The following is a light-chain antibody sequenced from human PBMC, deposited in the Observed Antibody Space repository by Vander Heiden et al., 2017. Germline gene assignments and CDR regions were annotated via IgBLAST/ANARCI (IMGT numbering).Light chain of an antibody. CDR3: CAYAGTRV. Sequence: PWLSIAFSSTRTSSDVGSYNLVSWYQPHPGKAPKLMIYEVSKRPSGVSNSFSGSKSGSTDTLTVSERQAEEGADDYGCAYAGTRVFGGGTKLTVL. CDR2: EVS. V-gene: IGLV2-23*02. J-gene: IGLJ3*02. CDR1: SSDVGSYNL.